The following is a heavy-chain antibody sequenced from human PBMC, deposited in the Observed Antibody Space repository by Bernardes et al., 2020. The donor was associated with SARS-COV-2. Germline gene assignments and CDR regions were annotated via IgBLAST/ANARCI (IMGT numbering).Heavy chain of an antibody. D-gene: IGHD4-17*01. Sequence: GSLRLSCAGSGFDFSDYWMTWVRQAPGKGLEWVAVIWHDGSREYYVDSVKGRFAISRDNSNNTLYLQMNNLRVEDTALYRCATEDGEWLESWGQGTLVTVSS. CDR3: ATEDGEWLES. CDR2: IWHDGSRE. V-gene: IGHV3-33*08. J-gene: IGHJ5*01. CDR1: GFDFSDYW.